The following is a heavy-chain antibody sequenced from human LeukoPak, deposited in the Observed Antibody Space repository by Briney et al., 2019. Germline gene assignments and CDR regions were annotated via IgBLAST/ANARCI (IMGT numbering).Heavy chain of an antibody. D-gene: IGHD1-26*01. CDR1: GGTFSSYA. CDR3: ASDIVGASLNWFDP. CDR2: IIPIFGTA. Sequence: SVKVSCKASGGTFSSYAISWVRQAPGQGLEWMGGIIPIFGTANYAQKFQGRVTITADESTSTAYMELSSLRSEDTAVYHCASDIVGASLNWFDPWGQGTLVTVSS. V-gene: IGHV1-69*13. J-gene: IGHJ5*02.